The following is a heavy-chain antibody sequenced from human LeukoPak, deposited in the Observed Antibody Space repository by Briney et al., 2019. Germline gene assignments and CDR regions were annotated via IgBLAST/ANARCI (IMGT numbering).Heavy chain of an antibody. Sequence: PGRSLRLSCVASGRTFSSYAMHWVRQAPGKGLEWVAVISNGGTNNYYADSVKGRFTISRDNSKNTLYLQMNSLRAEDTAVYYCAREVTMVRGVGDFDYWGQGTLVTVSS. D-gene: IGHD3-10*01. CDR1: GRTFSSYA. J-gene: IGHJ4*02. CDR2: ISNGGTNN. CDR3: AREVTMVRGVGDFDY. V-gene: IGHV3-30-3*01.